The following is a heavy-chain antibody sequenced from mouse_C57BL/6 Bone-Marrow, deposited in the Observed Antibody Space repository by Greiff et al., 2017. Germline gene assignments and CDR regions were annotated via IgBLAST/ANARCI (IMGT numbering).Heavy chain of an antibody. D-gene: IGHD5-1*01. CDR1: GYTFTSYW. V-gene: IGHV1-69*01. Sequence: VQLQQPGAELVMPGASVKLSCKASGYTFTSYWMHWVKQRPGQGLEWIGEIDPSDSYTNYNQKFKGKSTLTVDKSSSTAYMQLSSLTSEDSAVXYCARRSNYLDYWGQGTTLTVSS. J-gene: IGHJ2*01. CDR2: IDPSDSYT. CDR3: ARRSNYLDY.